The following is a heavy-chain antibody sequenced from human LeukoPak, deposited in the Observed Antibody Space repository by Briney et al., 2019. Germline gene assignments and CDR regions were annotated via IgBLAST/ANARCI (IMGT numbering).Heavy chain of an antibody. CDR1: GGSISSYY. J-gene: IGHJ5*02. Sequence: PSETLSLTCTVSGGSISSYYWSWIRQPAGKGLEWIGRIYTSGSTNYNPSLKSRVTMSVDTSKNQFSLKMSSVTAADTAVYYCARGGDIVVVPAAMSRLSWFDPWGQGTLVTVSS. CDR3: ARGGDIVVVPAAMSRLSWFDP. CDR2: IYTSGST. D-gene: IGHD2-2*01. V-gene: IGHV4-4*07.